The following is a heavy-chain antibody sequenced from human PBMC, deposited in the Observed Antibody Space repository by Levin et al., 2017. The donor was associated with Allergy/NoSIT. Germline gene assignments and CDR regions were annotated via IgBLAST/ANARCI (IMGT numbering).Heavy chain of an antibody. CDR1: GFTFSSYE. Sequence: GESLKISCAASGFTFSSYEMNWVRQAPGKGLEWVSYISSSGSTIYYADSVKGRFTISRDNAKNSLYLQMNSLRAEDTAVYYCARYQQPEYYYYGMDVWGQGTTVTVSS. D-gene: IGHD6-13*01. CDR2: ISSSGSTI. V-gene: IGHV3-48*03. CDR3: ARYQQPEYYYYGMDV. J-gene: IGHJ6*02.